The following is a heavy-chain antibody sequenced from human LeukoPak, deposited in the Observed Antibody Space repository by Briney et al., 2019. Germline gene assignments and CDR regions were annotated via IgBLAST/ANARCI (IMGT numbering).Heavy chain of an antibody. CDR1: GCTFISYW. CDR2: IRQEGREK. V-gene: IGHV3-7*01. Sequence: GGSLRLSCVASGCTFISYWMTWVRQAPWKGREWVANIRQEGREKYYVDSVKGRFTVSRDNAKNSVYLQMNSLRAEDTAVYYCARGGRSAVAGPSPYWGQGTLVTVSS. D-gene: IGHD6-19*01. CDR3: ARGGRSAVAGPSPY. J-gene: IGHJ4*02.